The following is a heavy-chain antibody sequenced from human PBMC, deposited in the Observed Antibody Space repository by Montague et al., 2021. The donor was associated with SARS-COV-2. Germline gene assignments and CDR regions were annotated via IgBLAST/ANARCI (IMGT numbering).Heavy chain of an antibody. J-gene: IGHJ2*01. V-gene: IGHV4-4*02. Sequence: SETLSLTCAVSGGPISSSHWWSWVRQPPGKGLEWIGEIYHSGSTNYNPSFKSRVTISKDKSKNQFPLKLSSVTAADTAVYYCASEFRTYGYGGQYWYFYLWGRGTLVTVSS. CDR3: ASEFRTYGYGGQYWYFYL. D-gene: IGHD3-10*01. CDR1: GGPISSSHW. CDR2: IYHSGST.